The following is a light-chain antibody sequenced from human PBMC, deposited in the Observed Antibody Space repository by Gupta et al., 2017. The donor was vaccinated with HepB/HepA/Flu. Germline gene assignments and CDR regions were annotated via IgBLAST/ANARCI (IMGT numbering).Light chain of an antibody. J-gene: IGKJ1*01. CDR2: WAS. CDR3: QQYYRSLWT. Sequence: DIVMTQSPDSLAVSLGERATIDCKSRQNLFYRSNNKNSVAWYQQKPGQPPRLLIYWASTRESGVPDRFRGSWSGTDFTLTISSLQAEDVAVYYCQQYYRSLWTFGRGTKVEIK. V-gene: IGKV4-1*01. CDR1: QNLFYRSNNKNS.